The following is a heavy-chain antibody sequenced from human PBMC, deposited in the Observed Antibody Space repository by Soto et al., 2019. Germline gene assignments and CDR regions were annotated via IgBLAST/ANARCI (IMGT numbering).Heavy chain of an antibody. D-gene: IGHD6-13*01. V-gene: IGHV4-59*01. CDR1: GASMSSYY. CDR3: AAGGGSNWYQGSFDY. J-gene: IGHJ4*02. CDR2: IYYSGST. Sequence: QVQLQESGPGLVKPSETLSFTCTVSGASMSSYYWSWIRQPPGKGLEWIGYIYYSGSTTYNPSLKSRVTISIDTSKNQFSLKLSSVTAADTAVYYCAAGGGSNWYQGSFDYWGQGTLVTVSS.